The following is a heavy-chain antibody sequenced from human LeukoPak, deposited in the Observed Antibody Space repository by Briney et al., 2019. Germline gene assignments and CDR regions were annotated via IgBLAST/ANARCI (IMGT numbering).Heavy chain of an antibody. D-gene: IGHD4-23*01. CDR3: ARGRRPLLPYGGNSAPY. V-gene: IGHV4-34*01. CDR2: INHSGST. CDR1: GGSFSGYY. Sequence: PSETLSLTCAVYGGSFSGYYWSWIRQPPGKGLEWIGDINHSGSTNNNPSLKSRVTISVDTSKNQFSLKLSSVTAADTAVYYCARGRRPLLPYGGNSAPYWGQGTLVTVSS. J-gene: IGHJ4*02.